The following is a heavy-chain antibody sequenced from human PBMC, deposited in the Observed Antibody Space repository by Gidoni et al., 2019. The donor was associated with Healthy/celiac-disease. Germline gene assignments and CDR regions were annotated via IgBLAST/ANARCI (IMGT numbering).Heavy chain of an antibody. V-gene: IGHV3-48*03. CDR1: GFTFSSYE. J-gene: IGHJ4*02. CDR2: ISSSGSTI. Sequence: EVQLVESGGGLVQPGGSLRLSCAASGFTFSSYEMNWVRQAPGKGLEWVSYISSSGSTIYYADSVKGLFTISRDNAKNSLYLQMNSLRAEDTAVYYCARQGYDILTGYYPFDYWGQGTLVTVSS. CDR3: ARQGYDILTGYYPFDY. D-gene: IGHD3-9*01.